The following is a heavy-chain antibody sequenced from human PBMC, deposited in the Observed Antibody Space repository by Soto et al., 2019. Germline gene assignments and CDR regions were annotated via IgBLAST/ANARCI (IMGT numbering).Heavy chain of an antibody. V-gene: IGHV2-5*02. D-gene: IGHD1-1*01. CDR2: HYWDDDN. CDR3: VHTSGWTHTT. CDR1: GFSLSTTAVG. Sequence: QITLKESGPTLVKPTQTLTLSCTFSGFSLSTTAVGVSWIRQPRGKALEWLALHYWDDDNRYSPSLKSRLTLTTDPSKNQVILTMINMEPVDTATYYGVHTSGWTHTTWGQGTLVTVSS. J-gene: IGHJ5*02.